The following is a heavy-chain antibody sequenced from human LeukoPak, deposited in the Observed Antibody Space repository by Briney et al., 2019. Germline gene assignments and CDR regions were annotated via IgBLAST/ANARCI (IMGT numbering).Heavy chain of an antibody. CDR1: GITFSSHA. CDR3: AKGGAATMRDGYNYYYYYMEV. V-gene: IGHV3-23*01. D-gene: IGHD5-24*01. Sequence: GGSLRLSCAASGITFSSHAMSWVRQAPGKGLEWVSLISGSGGLTYYGDSVKGRFTISRDNSTNRLYLQMNSLRPGDTAVYYCAKGGAATMRDGYNYYYYYMEVWGRGTTVTVSS. J-gene: IGHJ6*03. CDR2: ISGSGGLT.